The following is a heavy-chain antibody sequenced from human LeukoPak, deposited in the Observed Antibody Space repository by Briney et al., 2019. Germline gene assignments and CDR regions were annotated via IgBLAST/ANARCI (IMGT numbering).Heavy chain of an antibody. CDR3: ARDFYDILTGQHSFDY. CDR1: GGSISSGGYY. CDR2: IYYSGST. Sequence: PSQTLSLTCTVSGGSISSGGYYWSWIRQHPGKGLEWIGYIYYSGSTYYNPSLKSRVTISVDTSKNQFSLKLSSVTAADTAVYYCARDFYDILTGQHSFDYWGQGTLVTVSS. V-gene: IGHV4-31*03. D-gene: IGHD3-9*01. J-gene: IGHJ4*02.